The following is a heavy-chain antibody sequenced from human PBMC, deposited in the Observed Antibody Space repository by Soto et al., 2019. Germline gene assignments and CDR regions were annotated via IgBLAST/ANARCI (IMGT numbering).Heavy chain of an antibody. V-gene: IGHV5-51*01. CDR3: ARHVGYYDSSGYYPTSFYYYYGMDV. J-gene: IGHJ6*02. CDR2: IYPGDSDT. Sequence: GESLKISCKGSGYSFTSYWIGWVRQMPGKGLEWMGIIYPGDSDTRYSPSFQGQVTISADKSISTAYLQWSSLKASDTAMYYCARHVGYYDSSGYYPTSFYYYYGMDVWGQGTTVTVSS. D-gene: IGHD3-22*01. CDR1: GYSFTSYW.